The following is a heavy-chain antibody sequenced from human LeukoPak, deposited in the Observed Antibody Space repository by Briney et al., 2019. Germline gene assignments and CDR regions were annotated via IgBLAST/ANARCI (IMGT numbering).Heavy chain of an antibody. CDR1: GGSFSGYY. J-gene: IGHJ4*02. CDR3: ARVYSSSSYFDY. Sequence: SETLSLTCAVYGGSFSGYYWSWIRQPPGKGLEWIGEINHSGSTNYNPSLKSRVTISVDTSKNQFSLRLSSVTAADTAVYYCARVYSSSSYFDYWGQGTLVTVSS. V-gene: IGHV4-34*01. D-gene: IGHD6-13*01. CDR2: INHSGST.